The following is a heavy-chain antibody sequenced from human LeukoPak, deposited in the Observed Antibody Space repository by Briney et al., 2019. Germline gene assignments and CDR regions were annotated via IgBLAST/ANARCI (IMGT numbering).Heavy chain of an antibody. D-gene: IGHD3-10*01. CDR2: IRYDGNDK. Sequence: GGSLRLSCAASGFTFSSYGMHWVRQAPGKGLDWVAFIRYDGNDKFYADSVKGGFTISRDTSRNTLYLQMNSLRSDDTAVYYCAKDLMRDRWFGESWGQGTLVTVSS. CDR1: GFTFSSYG. V-gene: IGHV3-30*02. CDR3: AKDLMRDRWFGES. J-gene: IGHJ5*02.